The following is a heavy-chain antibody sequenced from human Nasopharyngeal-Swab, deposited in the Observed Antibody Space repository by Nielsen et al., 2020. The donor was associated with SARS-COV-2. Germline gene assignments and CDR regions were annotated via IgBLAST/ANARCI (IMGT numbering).Heavy chain of an antibody. CDR3: ARGPPATAIRWADY. V-gene: IGHV3-30*03. CDR1: GFTFSSYT. CDR2: VSYEGSTK. J-gene: IGHJ4*02. Sequence: GESLKISCAASGFTFSSYTMSWVRQAPGKGLEWVAAVSYEGSTKHYADSVEGRFTISRDNSKNTLYLQMSSLKADDTAVYYCARGPPATAIRWADYWGQGTLVTVSS. D-gene: IGHD2-2*02.